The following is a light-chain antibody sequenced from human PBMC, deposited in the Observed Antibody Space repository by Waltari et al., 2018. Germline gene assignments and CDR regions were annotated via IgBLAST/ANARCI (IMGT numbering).Light chain of an antibody. V-gene: IGKV3-20*01. CDR1: QSVTRA. J-gene: IGKJ1*01. Sequence: ILLTQSPGTLSCSPWERPTLSCSASQSVTRALTWYQQKPGQAPRLLIYNASNRATGIPDRFSGSGSGTDFSLTISRLEPEDFAVYYCQHYVRLPATFGQGTKVEIK. CDR2: NAS. CDR3: QHYVRLPAT.